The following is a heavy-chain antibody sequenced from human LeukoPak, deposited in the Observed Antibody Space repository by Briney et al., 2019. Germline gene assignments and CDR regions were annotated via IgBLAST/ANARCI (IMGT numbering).Heavy chain of an antibody. J-gene: IGHJ2*01. D-gene: IGHD2-15*01. Sequence: ASVKVSCKASGGTFSKNVVSWVRQAPGQGLEWMGGIIPFFDVVSSAQRFQGRVTITADESTSTAYMELSSLRSEDTAVYYCARGYCSGGSCYNLDWYFDLWGRGTLVTVSS. CDR1: GGTFSKNV. V-gene: IGHV1-69*13. CDR3: ARGYCSGGSCYNLDWYFDL. CDR2: IIPFFDVV.